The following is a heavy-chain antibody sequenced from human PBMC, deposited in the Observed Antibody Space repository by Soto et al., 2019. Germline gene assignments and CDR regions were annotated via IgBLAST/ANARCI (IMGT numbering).Heavy chain of an antibody. CDR1: GGTFSSYA. Sequence: SSVKVSCKASGGTFSSYAISWVRQAPGQGLEWMGGIIPIFGTANYAQKFQGRVTITADKSTSTAYMELSSLRSEDTAVYYCARDGQVNYYDSRGYRPDAFDIWGQ. D-gene: IGHD3-22*01. J-gene: IGHJ3*02. CDR3: ARDGQVNYYDSRGYRPDAFDI. CDR2: IIPIFGTA. V-gene: IGHV1-69*06.